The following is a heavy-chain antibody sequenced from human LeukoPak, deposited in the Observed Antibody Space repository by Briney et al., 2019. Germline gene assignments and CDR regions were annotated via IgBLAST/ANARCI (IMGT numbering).Heavy chain of an antibody. J-gene: IGHJ3*02. CDR2: IKCDGSEK. V-gene: IGHV3-52*01. CDR1: GFTFSNSW. Sequence: GGSLRLSCAASGFTFSNSWMHWVCQAPEKGLEWVANIKCDGSEKCYVDSVKGRLTISRDNAKNSLYLQVNSLRAEDMTVYYCVRGVGSSTSCYVRAFDIWGQGTMVTVSS. CDR3: VRGVGSSTSCYVRAFDI. D-gene: IGHD2-2*01.